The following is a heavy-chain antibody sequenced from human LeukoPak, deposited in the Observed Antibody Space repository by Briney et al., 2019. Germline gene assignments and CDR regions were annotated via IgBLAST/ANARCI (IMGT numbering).Heavy chain of an antibody. J-gene: IGHJ4*02. D-gene: IGHD6-6*01. CDR2: INPNSGGT. V-gene: IGHV1-2*02. Sequence: ASVKVSCKASGYTFTSYGISWVRQAPGQGLEWMGWINPNSGGTNYAQKFQGRVTMTRDTSISTAYMELSRLRSDDTAVYYCARWHSSSCDYWGQGTLVTVSS. CDR3: ARWHSSSCDY. CDR1: GYTFTSYG.